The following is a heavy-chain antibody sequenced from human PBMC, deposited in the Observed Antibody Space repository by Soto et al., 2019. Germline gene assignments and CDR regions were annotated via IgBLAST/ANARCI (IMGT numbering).Heavy chain of an antibody. CDR3: ARGGSDCSGGSCYAYYYYGMDV. CDR2: IYYSGST. V-gene: IGHV4-31*03. J-gene: IGHJ6*02. CDR1: GGSISSGGYY. D-gene: IGHD2-15*01. Sequence: QVQLQESGPGLVKPSQTLSLTCTVSGGSISSGGYYWRWIRQHPGKGLEWIGYIYYSGSTYYNPSLKSRVTISVDTSKNQCSLKLSSVTAADTAVYYCARGGSDCSGGSCYAYYYYGMDVWGQGTTVTVS.